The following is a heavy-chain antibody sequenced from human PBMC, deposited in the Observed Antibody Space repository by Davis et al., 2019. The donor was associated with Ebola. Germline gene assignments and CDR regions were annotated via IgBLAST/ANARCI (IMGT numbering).Heavy chain of an antibody. J-gene: IGHJ6*03. V-gene: IGHV4-4*07. CDR3: ARSEENTATHNTYYDFWSGYWAPDYYYMDV. CDR1: GGSISSYY. Sequence: PGGSLRLTCTVSGGSISSYYWSWIRQPAGKGLEWIGRIYTSGSTNYNPSLKSRVTISVDTSKNQFSLKLSSVTAADTAVYYCARSEENTATHNTYYDFWSGYWAPDYYYMDVWGKGTTVTVSS. D-gene: IGHD3-3*01. CDR2: IYTSGST.